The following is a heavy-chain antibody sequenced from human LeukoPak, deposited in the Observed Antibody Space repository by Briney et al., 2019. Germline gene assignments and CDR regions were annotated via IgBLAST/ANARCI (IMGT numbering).Heavy chain of an antibody. CDR3: ARDARGHHASDI. J-gene: IGHJ3*02. CDR2: ISTSGSYI. V-gene: IGHV3-21*01. CDR1: GFTFSSYS. D-gene: IGHD3-16*01. Sequence: GGSLRLSCAASGFTFSSYSTNWVRQAPGKGLEWVSYISTSGSYIYYSDSVKGRFTMSRDNAKNSLYLQMNGLRAEDTAVYYCARDARGHHASDIGGQGTMVTVSS.